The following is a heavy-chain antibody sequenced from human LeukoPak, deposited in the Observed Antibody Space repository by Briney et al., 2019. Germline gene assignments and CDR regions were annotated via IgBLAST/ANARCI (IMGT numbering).Heavy chain of an antibody. V-gene: IGHV3-23*01. CDR2: ISGSGGST. Sequence: PGGPLRLSCAASGFTFSSYAMTWVRQAPGKGLEWVSAISGSGGSTYYADSVKGRFTISRDNSKNTLYLQMNSLRAEDTAVYYCAKTHEGVATPFDYWGQGTLVTVSS. CDR1: GFTFSSYA. D-gene: IGHD5-12*01. J-gene: IGHJ4*02. CDR3: AKTHEGVATPFDY.